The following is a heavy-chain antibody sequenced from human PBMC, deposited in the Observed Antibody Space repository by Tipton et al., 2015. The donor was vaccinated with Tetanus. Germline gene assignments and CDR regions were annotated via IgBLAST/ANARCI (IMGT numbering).Heavy chain of an antibody. D-gene: IGHD5-12*01. CDR2: VHPSGST. V-gene: IGHV4-34*01. Sequence: LRLSCAVYGGSFSNYYWTWIRQPPGKGLEWIGEVHPSGSTSSNPSLESRVTMSIDTSKNQFSLKLTSVTAADTAVYYCARGPRYNYWGQGMLVTVSS. CDR3: ARGPRYNY. J-gene: IGHJ4*02. CDR1: GGSFSNYY.